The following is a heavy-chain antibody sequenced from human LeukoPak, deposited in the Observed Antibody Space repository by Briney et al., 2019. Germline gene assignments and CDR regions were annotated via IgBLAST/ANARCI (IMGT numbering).Heavy chain of an antibody. J-gene: IGHJ3*02. D-gene: IGHD4-17*01. CDR2: INHSGST. V-gene: IGHV4-34*09. CDR1: GVSFSGYY. Sequence: PSETLSLTCAVYGVSFSGYYWSWIRQPPGKGLEWIGEINHSGSTNYNPSLKSRVTISVDTSKNQFSLKLSSVTAADTAVYYCAREDYGDPIDAFDIWGQGTMVTVSS. CDR3: AREDYGDPIDAFDI.